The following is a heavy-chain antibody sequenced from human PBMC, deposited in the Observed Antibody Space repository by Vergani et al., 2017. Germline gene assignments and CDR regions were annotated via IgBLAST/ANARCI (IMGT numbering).Heavy chain of an antibody. Sequence: EVQLVESGGGLVQPGGSLRLSCAASGFTFSSYAMSWVRQAPGKGLEWVSAISGSGGSTYYADSVKGRFTISRDNSKNTLYLQMNSLRAEDTAVYYCARDRGGYCSGGSCYGYYYYYMDVWGKGTTVTVSS. CDR3: ARDRGGYCSGGSCYGYYYYYMDV. CDR1: GFTFSSYA. D-gene: IGHD2-15*01. J-gene: IGHJ6*03. V-gene: IGHV3-23*04. CDR2: ISGSGGST.